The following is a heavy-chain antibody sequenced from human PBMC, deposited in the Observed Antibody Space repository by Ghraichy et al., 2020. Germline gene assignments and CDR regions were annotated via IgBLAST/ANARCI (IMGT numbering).Heavy chain of an antibody. J-gene: IGHJ2*01. CDR3: AGSFAVIRYFDL. D-gene: IGHD3-10*01. Sequence: SETLFLTCTVSGGSISSSNYYWGWIRQPPGKGQEWIGSMHHSGSTYYNPSLKSRPTISVDKPKNQFSLNLTSVTAADTAVYYCAGSFAVIRYFDLWGRGTVVTVSS. CDR2: MHHSGST. V-gene: IGHV4-39*01. CDR1: GGSISSSNYY.